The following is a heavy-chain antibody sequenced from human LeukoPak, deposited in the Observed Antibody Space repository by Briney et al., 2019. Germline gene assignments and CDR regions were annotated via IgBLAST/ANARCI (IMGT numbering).Heavy chain of an antibody. Sequence: GGSLRLSRAASGFTFSSYAMSWVRQAPGKGLEWVSAISGSGGSTYYADFVKGRFTISRDNSKNTLYLQMNSLRAEDTAVYYCAKGYGSGNYYYGYWGQGTLVTVSS. D-gene: IGHD3-10*01. CDR1: GFTFSSYA. J-gene: IGHJ4*02. CDR3: AKGYGSGNYYYGY. V-gene: IGHV3-23*01. CDR2: ISGSGGST.